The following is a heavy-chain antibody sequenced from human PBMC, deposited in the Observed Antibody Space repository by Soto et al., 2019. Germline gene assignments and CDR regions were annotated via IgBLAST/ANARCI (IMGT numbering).Heavy chain of an antibody. CDR2: INHSGST. V-gene: IGHV4-34*01. CDR1: GGSFSGYY. CDR3: ASLGEGTYAVTTSHYFDY. J-gene: IGHJ4*02. Sequence: SETLSLTCAVYGGSFSGYYWSWIRQPPGKGLEWIGEINHSGSTNYNPSLKSRVTISVDTSKNQFSLKLSSVTAADTAVYYCASLGEGTYAVTTSHYFDYWGQGTLVTVSS. D-gene: IGHD4-17*01.